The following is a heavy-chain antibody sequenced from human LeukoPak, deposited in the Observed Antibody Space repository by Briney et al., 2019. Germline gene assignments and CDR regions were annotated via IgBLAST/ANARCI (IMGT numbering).Heavy chain of an antibody. CDR2: ISTNNGNT. D-gene: IGHD3-3*01. J-gene: IGHJ4*02. CDR3: ARDLEFPDY. CDR1: GYTFTSYG. Sequence: ASVKVSCKASGYTFTSYGITWMRQAPGQGLEWMGWISTNNGNTNYVQKFQGRVTMTTDTSTSTAYMELRSLTSDDTAVYYCARDLEFPDYWGQGTLVTVSS. V-gene: IGHV1-18*01.